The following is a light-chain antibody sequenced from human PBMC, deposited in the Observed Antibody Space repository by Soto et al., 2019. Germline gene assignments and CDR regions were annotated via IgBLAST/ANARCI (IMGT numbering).Light chain of an antibody. CDR3: SSFTNSSPLGV. CDR2: DVD. V-gene: IGLV2-14*03. Sequence: QSVLTQPPSLSGSPGQSITISCTGTSSDVGSYNYVSWYQHHPGKAPKLVVYDVDDRPSGVSNRFSGSKSGNTASLTISGLQAEDEADYYCSSFTNSSPLGVFGTGTKVTVL. CDR1: SSDVGSYNY. J-gene: IGLJ1*01.